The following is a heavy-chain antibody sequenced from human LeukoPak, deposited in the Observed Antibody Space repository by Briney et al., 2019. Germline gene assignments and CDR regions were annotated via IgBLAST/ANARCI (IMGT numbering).Heavy chain of an antibody. CDR2: IYYSGST. V-gene: IGHV4-31*03. D-gene: IGHD2-2*01. J-gene: IGHJ1*01. CDR3: ASHCSSTSCYYEYFQH. Sequence: SQTLSLTCTVSGGSISSGGYYWSWIRQHPGKGLEWIGYIYYSGSTYYNPSLKSRVTMSVDTSKNQFSLKLSSVTAADTAVYYCASHCSSTSCYYEYFQHWGQGTLVTVSS. CDR1: GGSISSGGYY.